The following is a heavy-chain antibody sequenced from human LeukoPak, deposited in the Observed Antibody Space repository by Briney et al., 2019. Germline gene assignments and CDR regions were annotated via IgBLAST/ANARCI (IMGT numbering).Heavy chain of an antibody. CDR2: VSAYADST. D-gene: IGHD2-15*01. CDR1: GYTFTNYG. Sequence: ASVKVSCKASGYTFTNYGITWVRQAPGQGLEWMGWVSAYADSTNYVQKIQGRVTMTTDTSTSTAYMELRSLRPDDTAVYYCARDCIGCHGFDYWGQGTLVTVSS. J-gene: IGHJ4*02. CDR3: ARDCIGCHGFDY. V-gene: IGHV1-18*01.